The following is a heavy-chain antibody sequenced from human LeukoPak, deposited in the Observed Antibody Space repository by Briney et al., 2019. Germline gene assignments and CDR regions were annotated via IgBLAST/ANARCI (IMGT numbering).Heavy chain of an antibody. D-gene: IGHD6-19*01. CDR1: GFTFSSYG. Sequence: PGGSLRLSCAASGFTFSSYGMHWVRQAPGKGLEWVAVIWYDGSNKYYADSVKDRFTISRDNSKNTLYLQMNSLRAEDTAVYYCARDGSSGWYWVDYWGQGTLVTVSS. CDR3: ARDGSSGWYWVDY. V-gene: IGHV3-33*01. CDR2: IWYDGSNK. J-gene: IGHJ4*02.